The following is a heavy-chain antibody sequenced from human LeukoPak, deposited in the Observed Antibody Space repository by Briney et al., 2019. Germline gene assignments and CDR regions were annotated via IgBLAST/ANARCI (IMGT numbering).Heavy chain of an antibody. D-gene: IGHD3-22*01. V-gene: IGHV5-51*01. Sequence: GASLQISCKGSGSIFTNYWIGWVRQLPGKGLEWMGITYPGDSDTRYSPSFQGQVTISADKSISTAYLQWSSLKASDTAIYYCARAGGWGYDTSRYFYYWGQGTRVTVSS. CDR3: ARAGGWGYDTSRYFYY. CDR2: TYPGDSDT. J-gene: IGHJ4*02. CDR1: GSIFTNYW.